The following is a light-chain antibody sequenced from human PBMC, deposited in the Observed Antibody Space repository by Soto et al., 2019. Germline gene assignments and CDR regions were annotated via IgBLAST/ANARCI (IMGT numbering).Light chain of an antibody. CDR3: QQYGSSPLT. CDR1: QSVSSIY. V-gene: IGKV3-20*01. J-gene: IGKJ4*01. Sequence: EIVLTQSPATLSLSPGERATLSCGASQSVSSIYVAWYQQKPGQAPRLLIYGASTRATGIPDRFSGSGSGTDFTLTISRLEPEDFAVYYCQQYGSSPLTFGGGTKV. CDR2: GAS.